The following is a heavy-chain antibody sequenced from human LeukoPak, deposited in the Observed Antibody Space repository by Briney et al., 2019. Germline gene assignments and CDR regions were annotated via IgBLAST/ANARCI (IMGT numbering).Heavy chain of an antibody. CDR3: ARRCSSASCSFDY. CDR2: IYVSVRT. V-gene: IGHV4-59*08. Sequence: PSETLSLTCIVSGDSISSYYWSWIRQPPGKGLEWIGDIYVSVRTSYNPSLKSRVTISIDTSKNQFSLKLSSVTAADTAVYYCARRCSSASCSFDYWGQGTLVTVSS. CDR1: GDSISSYY. J-gene: IGHJ4*02. D-gene: IGHD2-2*01.